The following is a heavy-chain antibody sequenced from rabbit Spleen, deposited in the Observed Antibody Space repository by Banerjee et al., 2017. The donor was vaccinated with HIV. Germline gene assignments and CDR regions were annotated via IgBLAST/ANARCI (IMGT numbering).Heavy chain of an antibody. CDR2: INTVTGKA. D-gene: IGHD8-1*01. J-gene: IGHJ6*01. V-gene: IGHV1S45*01. Sequence: QEQLVESGGGLVKPEGSLKLSCTASGFSFSNKAVMCWVRQAPGKGLEWIACINTVTGKAVYASWAKGRFSISKTSSTTVTLLMTSLTAAATATYFCAREAGTSFSTYGMDLWGPGTLVTVS. CDR3: AREAGTSFSTYGMDL. CDR1: GFSFSNKAV.